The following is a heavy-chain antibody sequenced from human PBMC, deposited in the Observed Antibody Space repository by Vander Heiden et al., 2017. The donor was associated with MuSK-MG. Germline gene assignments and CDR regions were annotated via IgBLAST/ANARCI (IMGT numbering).Heavy chain of an antibody. CDR3: ARDSGYSYGYEPDY. D-gene: IGHD5-18*01. CDR2: ISYDGSNK. Sequence: QVQLVESGGGVVQPGRSLRLSCAASGFTFSSYAMHWVRQAPGKGLEWVAVISYDGSNKYYADSVKGRFTISRDNSKNTLYLQMNSLRAEDTAVNYCARDSGYSYGYEPDYWGQGTLVTVSS. J-gene: IGHJ4*02. V-gene: IGHV3-30*04. CDR1: GFTFSSYA.